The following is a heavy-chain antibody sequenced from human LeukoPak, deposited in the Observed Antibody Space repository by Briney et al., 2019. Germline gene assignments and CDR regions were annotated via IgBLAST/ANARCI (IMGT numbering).Heavy chain of an antibody. CDR2: IYHSGST. D-gene: IGHD3-10*01. V-gene: IGHV4-59*01. CDR3: ARVATMVRGSNGMDV. Sequence: SETLSLTCTVSGGSISNYYWTWIRQPPGKGLEWIGYIYHSGSTNYNPSLRSRATISVDTSKKQFSLNLSSVTAADTALYYCARVATMVRGSNGMDVWGKGTTVTVSS. J-gene: IGHJ6*04. CDR1: GGSISNYY.